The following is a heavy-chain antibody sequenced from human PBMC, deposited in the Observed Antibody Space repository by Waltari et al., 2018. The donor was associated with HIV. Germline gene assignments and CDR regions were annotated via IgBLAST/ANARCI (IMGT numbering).Heavy chain of an antibody. D-gene: IGHD6-13*01. CDR1: GYSISRGSY. CDR3: ARGIAAAGTGWFDP. J-gene: IGHJ5*02. CDR2: IYHSGST. Sequence: VQLQESGPGLVKPSETLSLTCTVSGYSISRGSYWGWIRQPPGKGLEWIGSIYHSGSTYYNPSLKSRVTISVDTSKNQFSLKLSSVTAADTAVYYCARGIAAAGTGWFDPWGQGTLVTVSS. V-gene: IGHV4-38-2*02.